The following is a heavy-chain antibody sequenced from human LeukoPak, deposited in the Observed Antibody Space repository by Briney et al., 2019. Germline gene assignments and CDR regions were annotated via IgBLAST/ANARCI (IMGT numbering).Heavy chain of an antibody. CDR3: ARNRPSSGYYFDY. Sequence: SETLSLTCTVSGGSISSSSYYWGWIRQPPGKGLEWIGSIYYSGSTYYNPSLKSRVTISVDTSKNQFSLKLSSVTAADTAVYYCARNRPSSGYYFDYWGQGTLVTVSS. CDR2: IYYSGST. CDR1: GGSISSSSYY. V-gene: IGHV4-39*07. J-gene: IGHJ4*02. D-gene: IGHD3-22*01.